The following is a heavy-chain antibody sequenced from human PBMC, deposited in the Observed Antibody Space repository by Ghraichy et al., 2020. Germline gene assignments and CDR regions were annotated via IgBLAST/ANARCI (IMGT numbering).Heavy chain of an antibody. Sequence: SQTLSLTCAVYGGSFSGYYWSWIRQTPGKGLEWIGEINNSGSTNYNPSLKSRVTISVDTSKNKFSLKLSSVTAADTAVYYCARARRGYSYGLRYWGQGTLVTVSS. CDR1: GGSFSGYY. CDR3: ARARRGYSYGLRY. J-gene: IGHJ4*02. V-gene: IGHV4-34*01. D-gene: IGHD5-18*01. CDR2: INNSGST.